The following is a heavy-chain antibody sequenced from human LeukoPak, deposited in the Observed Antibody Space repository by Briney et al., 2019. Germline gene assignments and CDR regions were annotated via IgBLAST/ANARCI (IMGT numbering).Heavy chain of an antibody. CDR3: VAAAAGFDY. V-gene: IGHV4-34*01. CDR1: GGSFFGYH. CDR2: INHRGIT. D-gene: IGHD6-13*01. J-gene: IGHJ4*02. Sequence: ASETLSLTCAVSGGSFFGYHWNWIRQPPGKGLEWIGEINHRGITNYNPSLKSRVTISVDTSKNQFSLKLSSVTAADTAVYYCVAAAAGFDYWGQGTLVTVSS.